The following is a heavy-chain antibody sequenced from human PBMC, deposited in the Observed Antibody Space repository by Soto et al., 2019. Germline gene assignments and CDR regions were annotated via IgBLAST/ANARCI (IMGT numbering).Heavy chain of an antibody. CDR3: ARTHRRSYCSGGSCYYAFDI. J-gene: IGHJ3*02. V-gene: IGHV4-34*01. Sequence: SETLSLTCAVYGGSFSGYYWSWIRQPPGKGLEWIGEINHSGSTNYNPSLKSRVTISVDTSKNQFSLKLSSVTAADTAVYYCARTHRRSYCSGGSCYYAFDIWGQGTMVTVSS. CDR1: GGSFSGYY. D-gene: IGHD2-15*01. CDR2: INHSGST.